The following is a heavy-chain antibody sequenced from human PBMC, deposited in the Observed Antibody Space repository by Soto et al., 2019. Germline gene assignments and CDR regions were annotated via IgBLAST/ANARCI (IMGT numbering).Heavy chain of an antibody. Sequence: SETLSLTSTVSGGSISDYYWSWIRQPPGKGLEWIGYIYYSGSTNYNPSLKSRVTILVDTSKNQFSLKLSSVTAADTAVYYCARLKEDYYDYYGMDVWGQGTTVTVSS. V-gene: IGHV4-59*01. CDR2: IYYSGST. CDR3: ARLKEDYYDYYGMDV. J-gene: IGHJ6*02. CDR1: GGSISDYY.